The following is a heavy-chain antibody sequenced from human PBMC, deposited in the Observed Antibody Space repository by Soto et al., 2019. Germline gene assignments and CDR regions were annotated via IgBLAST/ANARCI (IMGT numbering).Heavy chain of an antibody. Sequence: ASVKVSCKASGYTFTSYGISWVRQAPGQGLEWMGWISAYNGNTNYAQKLQGRVTMTTDTSTSTAYMELRSLRSDDTTVYYCARVSLNDYGDYGLRVPRDEEVFVDYWGQGTLVTVSS. CDR1: GYTFTSYG. V-gene: IGHV1-18*01. J-gene: IGHJ4*02. CDR3: ARVSLNDYGDYGLRVPRDEEVFVDY. CDR2: ISAYNGNT. D-gene: IGHD4-17*01.